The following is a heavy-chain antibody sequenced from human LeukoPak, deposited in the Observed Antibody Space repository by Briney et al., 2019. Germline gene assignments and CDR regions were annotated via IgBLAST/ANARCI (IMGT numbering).Heavy chain of an antibody. D-gene: IGHD3-22*01. V-gene: IGHV1-18*01. J-gene: IGHJ4*02. Sequence: ASVKVSCKASGYTFTSYGISWVRQAPGQGLELMGSISAYNGNTNYAQKLQGRVTMTTDTSTSTAYMELRSLRSDDKAVYYCARDQISGYYVYWGQGTLVTVSS. CDR3: ARDQISGYYVY. CDR2: ISAYNGNT. CDR1: GYTFTSYG.